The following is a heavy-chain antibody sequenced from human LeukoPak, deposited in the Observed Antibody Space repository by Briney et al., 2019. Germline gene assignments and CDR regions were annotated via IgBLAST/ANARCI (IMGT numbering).Heavy chain of an antibody. CDR1: GFTFNNYA. D-gene: IGHD5-12*01. CDR2: IRGST. Sequence: TGGSLRPSCAAPGFTFNNYAMSWVRQAPGKGLEWVSLIRGSTYYADSVKGRFTISRDNSQNTLYLQMNSLRAEDTALYYCAKDLGGSTDYWGQGTLVTVSS. CDR3: AKDLGGSTDY. V-gene: IGHV3-23*01. J-gene: IGHJ4*02.